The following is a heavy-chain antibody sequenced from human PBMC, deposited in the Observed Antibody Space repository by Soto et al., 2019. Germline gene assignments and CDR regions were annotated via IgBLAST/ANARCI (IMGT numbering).Heavy chain of an antibody. CDR3: ARITSIAAAVTTTSFDY. J-gene: IGHJ4*02. D-gene: IGHD6-13*01. Sequence: ASVKVSCKASGYTFTSYGISWVRQAPGQGLEWMGWISAYSGNTNYAQNLQGRVTMTTDTSTSTAYMELRSLRSDDTAVYYCARITSIAAAVTTTSFDYWGQGTLVTVSS. CDR2: ISAYSGNT. CDR1: GYTFTSYG. V-gene: IGHV1-18*01.